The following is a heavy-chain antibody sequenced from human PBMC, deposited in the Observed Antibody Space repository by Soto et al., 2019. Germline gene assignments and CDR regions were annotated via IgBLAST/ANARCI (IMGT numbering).Heavy chain of an antibody. CDR2: ISSSSSTI. CDR3: ARDLRGAAAVSYGMDV. D-gene: IGHD6-13*01. J-gene: IGHJ6*02. V-gene: IGHV3-48*02. CDR1: GCTFSSYS. Sequence: PGGSLRLSCAASGCTFSSYSMNWVRQAPGKGLEWVSYISSSSSTIYYADSVKGRFTISRDNAKNSLYLQMNSRRDEDTAVYYCARDLRGAAAVSYGMDVWGQGTTVTVSS.